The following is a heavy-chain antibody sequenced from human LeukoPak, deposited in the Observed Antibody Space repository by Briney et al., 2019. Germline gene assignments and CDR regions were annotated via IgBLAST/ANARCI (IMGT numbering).Heavy chain of an antibody. V-gene: IGHV4-39*01. Sequence: PSEALSLTCTVSGGSISRSIYYWGWTRQPPGTWLEWIGSIYYSGSTYYNPSLKSRVTISVDTSKNQFSLKLTSVTAADTAVYYCARHVSRIAMAFDHWGQGTLVTVSS. CDR2: IYYSGST. CDR3: ARHVSRIAMAFDH. D-gene: IGHD3-10*01. CDR1: GGSISRSIYY. J-gene: IGHJ4*02.